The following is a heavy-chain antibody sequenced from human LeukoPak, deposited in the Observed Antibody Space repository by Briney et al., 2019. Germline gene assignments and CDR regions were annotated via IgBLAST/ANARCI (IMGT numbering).Heavy chain of an antibody. D-gene: IGHD2-2*01. CDR1: GFSISSGYY. CDR2: IHHSGST. V-gene: IGHV4-38-2*02. J-gene: IGHJ6*03. CDR3: ARDRPLGYCSSTSPCAVAGYYMDV. Sequence: KPSETLSLTCSVSGFSISSGYYWGWVRQTPGRGLEWIGSIHHSGSTYYNPTLKSRVTISLDTYKTQFSLKLSSVTAADTAVYYCARDRPLGYCSSTSPCAVAGYYMDVWGKGTTVTVSS.